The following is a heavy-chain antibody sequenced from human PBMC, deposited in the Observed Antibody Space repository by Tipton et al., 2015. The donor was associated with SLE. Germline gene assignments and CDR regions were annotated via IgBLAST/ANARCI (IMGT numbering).Heavy chain of an antibody. V-gene: IGHV4-59*01. CDR1: GGSISSYY. CDR2: IYYSGST. Sequence: LRLSCTVSGGSISSYYWSWIRQPPGKGLEWIGYIYYSGSTNYNPSLKSRVTISVDTSKNQFSLKLSSVTAADTAVYYCARVERAARGFDYWGQGTLSPSPQ. J-gene: IGHJ4*02. CDR3: ARVERAARGFDY. D-gene: IGHD6-13*01.